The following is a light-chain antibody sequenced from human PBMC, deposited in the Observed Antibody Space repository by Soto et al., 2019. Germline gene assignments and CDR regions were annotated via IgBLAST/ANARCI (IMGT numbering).Light chain of an antibody. V-gene: IGKV1-39*01. J-gene: IGKJ5*01. CDR3: QQSYSTLSNT. Sequence: DIQMTQSPSSLSASVGDRVTITCRASESINRHINWYQQKPGKAPKLLIYAPSSLQNGVPSRFSGSRSATKFTLTSSNLQPEDFATYYCQQSYSTLSNTFGQGTRLEIK. CDR1: ESINRH. CDR2: APS.